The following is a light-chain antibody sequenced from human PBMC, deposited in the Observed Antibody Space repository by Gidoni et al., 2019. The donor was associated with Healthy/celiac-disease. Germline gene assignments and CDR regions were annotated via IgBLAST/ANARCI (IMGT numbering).Light chain of an antibody. J-gene: IGLJ3*02. Sequence: PGQRVTTSCSGSSSNIGSNYVYWYQQLPGTAPKLLIDRNNHRPSGVPDRFSGSKSGTSASLAISGLRSEDEADYYCAAWDDSLSGPNWVFGGGTKLTVL. CDR2: RNN. CDR3: AAWDDSLSGPNWV. CDR1: SSNIGSNY. V-gene: IGLV1-47*01.